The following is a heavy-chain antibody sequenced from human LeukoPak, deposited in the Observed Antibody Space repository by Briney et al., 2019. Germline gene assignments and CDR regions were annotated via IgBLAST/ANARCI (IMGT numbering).Heavy chain of an antibody. CDR2: INGDGDNI. Sequence: GGSLRLSCAASGFPFSSYAMYWVRQAPGKGLGWVARINGDGDNISYADSVRGRFTISRDNAKDTLYLHMNSLRPEDTAVYYCARAQVGAPTDLWGQGTLVTVSS. CDR3: ARAQVGAPTDL. CDR1: GFPFSSYA. V-gene: IGHV3-74*01. D-gene: IGHD1-26*01. J-gene: IGHJ5*02.